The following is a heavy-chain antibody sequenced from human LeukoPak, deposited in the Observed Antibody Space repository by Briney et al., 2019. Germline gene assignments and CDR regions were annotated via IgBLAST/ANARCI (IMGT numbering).Heavy chain of an antibody. Sequence: SETLSLTCTVSGYSISSGYYWGWIRQPPGKGLEWIGSIYHSGSTYYNPSLKSRVTISVDTSKNQFSLKLSSVTAADTAVYYCARGYGGNSGYGGQGTLVTVSS. CDR2: IYHSGST. CDR1: GYSISSGYY. CDR3: ARGYGGNSGY. J-gene: IGHJ4*02. V-gene: IGHV4-38-2*02. D-gene: IGHD4-23*01.